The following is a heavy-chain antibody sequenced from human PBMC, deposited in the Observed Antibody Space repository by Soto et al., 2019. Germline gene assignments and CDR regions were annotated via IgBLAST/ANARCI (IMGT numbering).Heavy chain of an antibody. Sequence: GSLRLSCAASGFTFSNYGMSWVRQAPGKGLEWVSSIGATAGRTFYADAVKGRFTISRDNSKNTVYLQMNSLGAEDTAVYYCAKDVILWSGTYCSGGSRKWDYWGKGSLVTVSS. CDR2: IGATAGRT. CDR3: AKDVILWSGTYCSGGSRKWDY. J-gene: IGHJ4*02. CDR1: GFTFSNYG. D-gene: IGHD2-15*01. V-gene: IGHV3-23*01.